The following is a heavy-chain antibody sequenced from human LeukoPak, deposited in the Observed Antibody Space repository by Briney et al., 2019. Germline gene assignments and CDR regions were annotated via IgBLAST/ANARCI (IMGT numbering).Heavy chain of an antibody. Sequence: GGSLRLSCAASGFTFSSYGMHWVRQAPGKGLEWVAVISYDGSNKYYADSVKGRFTISRDNSKNPLYLQMNSLRAEDTAVYYCAKDFDYWGQGTRVTVSS. V-gene: IGHV3-30*18. CDR3: AKDFDY. J-gene: IGHJ4*02. CDR1: GFTFSSYG. CDR2: ISYDGSNK.